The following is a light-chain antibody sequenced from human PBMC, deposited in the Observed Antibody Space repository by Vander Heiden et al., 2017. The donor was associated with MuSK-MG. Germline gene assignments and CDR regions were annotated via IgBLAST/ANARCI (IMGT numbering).Light chain of an antibody. Sequence: EIVLTQSPATLSLSPGERATLSCRASQSVSSYLAWYQHKPGQAPRLLIYDASHRANGIPDRFSGSGSGTDFTLTSSSLEPEDFAVYYWQQRSNLITFGGGTKVEIK. J-gene: IGKJ4*01. CDR2: DAS. CDR1: QSVSSY. CDR3: QQRSNLIT. V-gene: IGKV3-11*01.